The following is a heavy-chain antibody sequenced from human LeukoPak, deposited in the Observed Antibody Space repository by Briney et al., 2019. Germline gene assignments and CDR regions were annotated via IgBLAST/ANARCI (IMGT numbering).Heavy chain of an antibody. J-gene: IGHJ3*02. CDR1: GYTFTSYY. Sequence: ASVKVSCKASGYTFTSYYMHWVRQAPGQGLEWMGIINPSGGSTSYAQKFQGRVTMTTDTSTSTAYMELRSLRSDDTAVYYCARDEDCSGGSCYPSIFDIWGQGTMVTASS. CDR2: INPSGGST. CDR3: ARDEDCSGGSCYPSIFDI. D-gene: IGHD2-15*01. V-gene: IGHV1-46*01.